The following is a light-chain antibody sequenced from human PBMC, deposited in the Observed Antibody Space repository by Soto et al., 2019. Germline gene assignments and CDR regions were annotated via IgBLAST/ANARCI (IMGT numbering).Light chain of an antibody. V-gene: IGKV3-11*01. J-gene: IGKJ1*01. CDR2: DAS. CDR1: QSFSGH. Sequence: EIVLTQSPDTLSLSPGERATLSCRASQSFSGHLAWYQQKPGQAPRLLTYDASKRATGIPARFSGSGFGTDYTLTISSLEPEDFAVYYCQQRSKWRTFGQGTKVDIK. CDR3: QQRSKWRT.